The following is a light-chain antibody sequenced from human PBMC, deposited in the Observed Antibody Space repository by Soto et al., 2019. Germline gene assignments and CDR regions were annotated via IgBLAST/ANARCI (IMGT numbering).Light chain of an antibody. CDR2: RTS. CDR1: QSISSN. Sequence: EIVMTQSPATLSVSPGARAPLSCRASQSISSNLAWYQQKPGQAPRLLMFRTSSRATGFPARFSGSGSGTEFTLTISSLQSEDFAVYYCQQYNNWPQTFGQGTKVDIK. V-gene: IGKV3-15*01. J-gene: IGKJ1*01. CDR3: QQYNNWPQT.